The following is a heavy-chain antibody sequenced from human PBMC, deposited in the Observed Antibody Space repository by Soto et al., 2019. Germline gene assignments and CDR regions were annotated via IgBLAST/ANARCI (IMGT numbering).Heavy chain of an antibody. CDR3: ASSGSYWSDGAFDP. CDR2: IIPIFGTA. CDR1: GGSFSSYA. V-gene: IGHV1-69*13. D-gene: IGHD1-26*01. Sequence: GASVKVSCTASGGSFSSYAISWVRQAPGQGLEWMGGIIPIFGTANYAQKFQGRVTITADESTSTAYMELSSLRSEDTAVYYCASSGSYWSDGAFDPWGQGTLVTVSS. J-gene: IGHJ5*02.